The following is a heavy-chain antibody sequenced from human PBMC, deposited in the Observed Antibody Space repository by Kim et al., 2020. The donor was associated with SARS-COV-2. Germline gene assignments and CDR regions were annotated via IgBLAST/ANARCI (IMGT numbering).Heavy chain of an antibody. CDR3: ARRAPVIYGMDV. CDR2: FHYSGAT. J-gene: IGHJ6*02. CDR1: GDSISIIGYY. Sequence: SETLSLTCTVSGDSISIIGYYWTWIRQPPGKGLEGIGLFHYSGATYFSPSLRSRVTLSADTSQNQFSLRLSSVTAADTAVYYCARRAPVIYGMDVWGQGTTVTVSS. V-gene: IGHV4-39*01. D-gene: IGHD2-21*01.